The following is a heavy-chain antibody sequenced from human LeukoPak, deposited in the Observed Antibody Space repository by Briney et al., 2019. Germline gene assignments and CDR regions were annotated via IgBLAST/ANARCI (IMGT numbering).Heavy chain of an antibody. V-gene: IGHV3-30*02. CDR1: GFTFSTYG. CDR3: AKDHLPGIVVADRDY. CDR2: IRYVGINK. J-gene: IGHJ4*02. Sequence: PGGSLRLSCAASGFTFSTYGMHWVRQAPGKGLEWVSFIRYVGINKYYADSVKGRFTISRDNSKNTLYLQINSLRAEDTAIYYCAKDHLPGIVVADRDYWGQGTLVTVSS. D-gene: IGHD6-19*01.